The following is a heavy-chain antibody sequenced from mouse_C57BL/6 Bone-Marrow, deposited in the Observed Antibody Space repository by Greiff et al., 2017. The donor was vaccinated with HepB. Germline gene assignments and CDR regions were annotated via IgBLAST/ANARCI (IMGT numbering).Heavy chain of an antibody. D-gene: IGHD1-1*01. CDR3: TRGGYYGSSYWYFDV. Sequence: QVQLQQSGAELVRPGASVTLSCKASGYTFTDYEMHWVKQTPVHGLEWIGAIDPETGGTAYNQKFKGKAILTADKSSSTAYMELRSLTSGDSAVYYCTRGGYYGSSYWYFDVWGTGTTVTVSS. J-gene: IGHJ1*03. V-gene: IGHV1-15*01. CDR1: GYTFTDYE. CDR2: IDPETGGT.